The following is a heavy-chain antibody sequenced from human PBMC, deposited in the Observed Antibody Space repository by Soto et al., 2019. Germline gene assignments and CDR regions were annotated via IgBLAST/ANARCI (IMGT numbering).Heavy chain of an antibody. CDR3: ATAGGSMVRGVINYYYGMDV. D-gene: IGHD3-10*01. V-gene: IGHV1-24*01. J-gene: IGHJ6*02. CDR1: GYTLTELS. Sequence: QVQLVQSGAEVKKPGASVKVSCKVSGYTLTELSMHWVRQAPGKGLEWMGGFDPEDGETIYAQKFQGSVTMTEDTSTDTAYLELSSLRSEDTAVYYCATAGGSMVRGVINYYYGMDVWGQGTTVTVSS. CDR2: FDPEDGET.